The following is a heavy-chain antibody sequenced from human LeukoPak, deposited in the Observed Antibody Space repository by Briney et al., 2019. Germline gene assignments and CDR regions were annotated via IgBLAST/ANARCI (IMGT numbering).Heavy chain of an antibody. CDR1: GGSISSDY. CDR2: IYYSGST. J-gene: IGHJ4*02. D-gene: IGHD2-2*01. Sequence: SETLSLTCSVSGGSISSDYWSWIRQPPGKGLEWIGYIYYSGSTNYNPSLKSRVTISVDTSKNQFSLKLSSVTAADTAVYYCARHSGGGPAALSYFDYWGQGTLVTVSS. CDR3: ARHSGGGPAALSYFDY. V-gene: IGHV4-59*08.